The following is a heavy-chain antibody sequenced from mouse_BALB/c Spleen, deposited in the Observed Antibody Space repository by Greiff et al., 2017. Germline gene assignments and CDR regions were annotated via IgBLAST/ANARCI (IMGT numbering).Heavy chain of an antibody. CDR1: GYTFTSYW. D-gene: IGHD2-14*01. Sequence: QLQQPGAELVKPGASVKMSCKASGYTFTSYWMHWVKQRPGQGLEWIGVIDPSDSYTSYNQKFKGKATLTVDTSSSTAYMQLSSLTSEDSAVYYCTRPAYYRYEFAYWGQGTLVTVSA. CDR2: IDPSDSYT. J-gene: IGHJ3*01. V-gene: IGHV1S127*01. CDR3: TRPAYYRYEFAY.